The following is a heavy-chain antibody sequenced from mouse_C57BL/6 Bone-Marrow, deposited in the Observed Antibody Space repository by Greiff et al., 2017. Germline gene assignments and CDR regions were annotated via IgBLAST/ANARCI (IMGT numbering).Heavy chain of an antibody. CDR1: GFTFSDYY. D-gene: IGHD1-1*01. J-gene: IGHJ4*01. Sequence: DVQLQESEGGLVQPGSSMKLSCTASGFTFSDYYMAWVRQVPEKGLEWVANINYDGSSTYYLDSLKSRFIISRDNAKNILYLQMSSLKSEDTATYYCAIDYYGSSYYYAMDYWGQGTSVTVSS. CDR2: INYDGSST. CDR3: AIDYYGSSYYYAMDY. V-gene: IGHV5-16*01.